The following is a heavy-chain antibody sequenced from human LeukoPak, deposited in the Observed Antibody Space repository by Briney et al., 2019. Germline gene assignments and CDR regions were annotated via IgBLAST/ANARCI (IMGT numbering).Heavy chain of an antibody. V-gene: IGHV4-34*01. J-gene: IGHJ4*02. D-gene: IGHD6-19*01. CDR3: TSFYSSGFFDY. CDR2: IDHSGGT. Sequence: PSETLSLTCAVYGGSFSGYYWSWIRQPPGKGLEWIGEIDHSGGTNYNPSLKSRVTISVDTSKNQFSLKLSSVTAADTAVYYCTSFYSSGFFDYWGQGTLVTVSS. CDR1: GGSFSGYY.